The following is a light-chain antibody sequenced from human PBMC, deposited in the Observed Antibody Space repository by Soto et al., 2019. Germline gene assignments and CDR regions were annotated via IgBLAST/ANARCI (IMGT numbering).Light chain of an antibody. Sequence: QSALAQPSSVSGSPGQSITISCTGTSTDVGVYNYVSWYQHHPGKGPKLIIYEVSNRPSGVSDRFSGSKSGNKASLIISNLEAEDESDYYCGSYTSTDTPFVFGTGTKLTVL. CDR2: EVS. V-gene: IGLV2-14*01. CDR3: GSYTSTDTPFV. J-gene: IGLJ1*01. CDR1: STDVGVYNY.